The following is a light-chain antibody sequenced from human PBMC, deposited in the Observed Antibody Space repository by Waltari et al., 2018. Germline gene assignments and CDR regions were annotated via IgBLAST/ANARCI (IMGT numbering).Light chain of an antibody. Sequence: QSALTQPASVSGSPGQSITISCTGTSSDVGGYNYVSWYQQHPGKAPKLMIYDVSGRPSGVSNHFSGSKSGNTASLTISGLQAEDEADYYCSSYTSSNTWVFGGGTKLTVL. J-gene: IGLJ3*02. CDR2: DVS. CDR3: SSYTSSNTWV. V-gene: IGLV2-14*01. CDR1: SSDVGGYNY.